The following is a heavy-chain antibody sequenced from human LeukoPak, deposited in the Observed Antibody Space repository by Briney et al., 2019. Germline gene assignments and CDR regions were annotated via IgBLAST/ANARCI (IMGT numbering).Heavy chain of an antibody. CDR1: GFTFTNAW. CDR2: IKSKTDGETT. CDR3: ATDLGTYYHGSQRLIPIDY. V-gene: IGHV3-15*01. D-gene: IGHD3-10*01. Sequence: GGSLRLSCVDSGFTFTNAWMSWVRQAPGKGLEWIGRIKSKTDGETTNYAEPVRGRFTISRDDSKSAVYLQMNSLKIEDTAVYYCATDLGTYYHGSQRLIPIDYWGQGTLVTVSS. J-gene: IGHJ4*02.